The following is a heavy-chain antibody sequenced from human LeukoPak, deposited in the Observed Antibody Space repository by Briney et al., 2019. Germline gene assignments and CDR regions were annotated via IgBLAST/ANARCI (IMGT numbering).Heavy chain of an antibody. Sequence: SETLSLTCAVSGGSISSYYWNWMRRSPGKGLEWIGYIYHSGSTNYNPSLESRVTMSVDTSKNQFSLKLSSVTAADTAVYYCARDTRTVDGMDVWGQGTTVTVSS. CDR1: GGSISSYY. CDR3: ARDTRTVDGMDV. CDR2: IYHSGST. D-gene: IGHD2-2*01. V-gene: IGHV4-59*01. J-gene: IGHJ6*02.